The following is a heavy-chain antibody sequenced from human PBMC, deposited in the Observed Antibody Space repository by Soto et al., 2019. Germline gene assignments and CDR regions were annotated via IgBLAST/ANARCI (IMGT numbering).Heavy chain of an antibody. Sequence: SSLKVSLTAAGGAFSCYLSSCVRQAPRQGLEWMGGIIPIFGTANYAQKFQGRVTITADKSTSTAYMDLSSLRSEDTAVYYCARDLGSSGQETDYWGQGTLVTSPQ. CDR1: GGAFSCYL. CDR3: ARDLGSSGQETDY. CDR2: IIPIFGTA. J-gene: IGHJ4*02. D-gene: IGHD3-22*01. V-gene: IGHV1-69*06.